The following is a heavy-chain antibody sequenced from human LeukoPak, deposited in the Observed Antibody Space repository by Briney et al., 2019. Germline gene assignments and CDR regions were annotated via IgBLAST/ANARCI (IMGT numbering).Heavy chain of an antibody. V-gene: IGHV3-48*04. D-gene: IGHD6-13*01. Sequence: GGSLRLSCAASGFTFSSYSMNWVRQAPGKGLEWVSYISSSSSTIYYADSVKGRFTISRDNAKNSLYLQMNSLRAEDTAVYYCAREGDSSRLDAFDIWGQGTMVTVSS. J-gene: IGHJ3*02. CDR3: AREGDSSRLDAFDI. CDR2: ISSSSSTI. CDR1: GFTFSSYS.